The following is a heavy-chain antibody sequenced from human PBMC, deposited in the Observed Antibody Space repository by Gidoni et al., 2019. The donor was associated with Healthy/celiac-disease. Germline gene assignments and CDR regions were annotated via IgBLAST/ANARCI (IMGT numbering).Heavy chain of an antibody. Sequence: QVQLVESGGGVVQPGRSLRLSCAASGFTFSSYGMHWVRQAPGKGREWGAVIWYDGSNKYYADSVKGRFTISRDNSKNTLYLQMNSMRAEDTAVYYCARDRSGHLDYWGQGTLVTVSS. CDR2: IWYDGSNK. CDR1: GFTFSSYG. D-gene: IGHD3-3*01. V-gene: IGHV3-33*01. CDR3: ARDRSGHLDY. J-gene: IGHJ4*02.